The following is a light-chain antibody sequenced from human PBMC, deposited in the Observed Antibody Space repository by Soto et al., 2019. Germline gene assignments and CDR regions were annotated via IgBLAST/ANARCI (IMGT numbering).Light chain of an antibody. CDR2: RNN. J-gene: IGLJ2*01. V-gene: IGLV1-44*01. CDR3: AAWDDSLNGVV. CDR1: SSNIGSNT. Sequence: QSVLTQPPSASGTPGQRVTISCSGSSSNIGSNTVNWYQQLPGTAPKLLIYRNNQRPSGVPDRFSGSKSGTSASLAISGLQSEDEADSYCAAWDDSLNGVVFGGGTKVTVL.